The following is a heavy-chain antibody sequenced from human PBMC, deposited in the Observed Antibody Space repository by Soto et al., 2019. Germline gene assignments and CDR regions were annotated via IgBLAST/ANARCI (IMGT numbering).Heavy chain of an antibody. D-gene: IGHD3-3*01. CDR3: ARSPSIVLRFLEWLPNPPFDP. CDR1: GYTFTSYA. V-gene: IGHV1-3*01. CDR2: INAGNGNT. Sequence: ASVKVSCKASGYTFTSYAMHWVRQAPGQRLEWMGWINAGNGNTKYSQKFQGRVTITRDTSASTAYMELSSLRSEDTAVYYCARSPSIVLRFLEWLPNPPFDPWGQGTLVTVSS. J-gene: IGHJ5*02.